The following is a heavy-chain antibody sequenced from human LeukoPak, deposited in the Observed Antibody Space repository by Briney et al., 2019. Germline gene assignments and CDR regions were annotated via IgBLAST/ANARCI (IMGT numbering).Heavy chain of an antibody. D-gene: IGHD5-18*01. CDR1: GFTFSSYG. CDR2: ISYDGSNK. Sequence: GGSLRLSCAASGFTFSSYGMHWVRQAPGKGLEWVAVISYDGSNKYYADSVKGRFTISRDNSKNTLYLQMSSLRAEDTAVYYCARGSSHYGYDAFDVWGQGTMVTVSS. J-gene: IGHJ3*01. V-gene: IGHV3-30*03. CDR3: ARGSSHYGYDAFDV.